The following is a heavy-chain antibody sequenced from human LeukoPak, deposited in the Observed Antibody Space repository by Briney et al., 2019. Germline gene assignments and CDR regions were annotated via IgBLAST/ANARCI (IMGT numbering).Heavy chain of an antibody. V-gene: IGHV3-30*18. J-gene: IGHJ4*02. CDR3: AKDGGAYGFDY. CDR1: GFTFSNYG. D-gene: IGHD3-16*01. Sequence: PGGSLRLSSAASGFTFSNYGMHWVRQAPCKGLEWVAVISYDGSNKYYAHPVKGRFTISRDNSKNTLYLQMNSLRAEDTAVYYCAKDGGAYGFDYWGQGTLVTVSS. CDR2: ISYDGSNK.